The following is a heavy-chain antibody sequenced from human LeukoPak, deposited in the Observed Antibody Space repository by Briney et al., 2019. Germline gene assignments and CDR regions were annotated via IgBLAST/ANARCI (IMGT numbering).Heavy chain of an antibody. Sequence: PGGSLRLSCAASGFTVSSNYMIWVRQAPGKGLEWVSIIYSGGSTYYADSVKGRFTISRDSSKNTLYLQMNSLRAEDTAVYYCARLTNRAIDYWGQGTLVTVSS. CDR2: IYSGGST. J-gene: IGHJ4*02. CDR1: GFTVSSNY. V-gene: IGHV3-66*04. D-gene: IGHD7-27*01. CDR3: ARLTNRAIDY.